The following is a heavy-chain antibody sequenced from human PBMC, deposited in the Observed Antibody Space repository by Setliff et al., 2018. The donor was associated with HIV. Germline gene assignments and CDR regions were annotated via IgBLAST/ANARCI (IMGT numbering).Heavy chain of an antibody. V-gene: IGHV3-30*02. CDR1: GFNFNDYG. CDR2: IRYDGSNK. Sequence: GGSLRLSCAASGFNFNDYGMHWVRQAPDKGLEWVTFIRYDGSNKYYADSVKGRFTISRDNSKNTLFLQMNSLKVEDTAIYYCTKGVQRFRPYYFDSWGQGALVTVSS. D-gene: IGHD3-3*01. CDR3: TKGVQRFRPYYFDS. J-gene: IGHJ4*02.